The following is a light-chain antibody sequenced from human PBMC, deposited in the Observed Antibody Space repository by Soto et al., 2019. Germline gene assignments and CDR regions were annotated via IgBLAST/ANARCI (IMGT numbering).Light chain of an antibody. Sequence: EVVLTQSPGTLPLSPGERATLSCRASQSVNSTYLAWYRHKPGQAPRLLIYGASSRATGIPDRFSGSGSGTNFTLTISRPEPEDFAVYYCHQYGYSPWTFGQGTKVEIK. CDR2: GAS. CDR3: HQYGYSPWT. CDR1: QSVNSTY. J-gene: IGKJ1*01. V-gene: IGKV3-20*01.